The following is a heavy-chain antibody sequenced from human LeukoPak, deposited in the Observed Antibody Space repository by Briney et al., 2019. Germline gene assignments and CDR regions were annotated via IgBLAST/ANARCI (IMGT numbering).Heavy chain of an antibody. V-gene: IGHV3-7*01. Sequence: GGSLRLSCTAPGFIFSNYYMGWVRQAPGKGLEWVANIIEDGSKKYYVDSVEGRFTISRDNAKNSVYLQMNSLRAEDTGLYYCARRRYGTGMDVWGQGTTVTVSS. D-gene: IGHD3-10*01. CDR3: ARRRYGTGMDV. J-gene: IGHJ6*02. CDR2: IIEDGSKK. CDR1: GFIFSNYY.